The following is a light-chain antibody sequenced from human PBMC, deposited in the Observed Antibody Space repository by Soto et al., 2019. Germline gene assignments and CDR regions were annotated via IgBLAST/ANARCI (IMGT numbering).Light chain of an antibody. Sequence: NFMLTQPHSVSESPGKTVIISCTRSSGSIASNYVQWYRQRPGSSPTTVIYEDNQRPSGVPDRFSGSIDSSSTSASLTISGLETEDEADYYCQSYDATNQVFGGGTKLTV. V-gene: IGLV6-57*01. CDR1: SGSIASNY. CDR3: QSYDATNQV. J-gene: IGLJ3*02. CDR2: EDN.